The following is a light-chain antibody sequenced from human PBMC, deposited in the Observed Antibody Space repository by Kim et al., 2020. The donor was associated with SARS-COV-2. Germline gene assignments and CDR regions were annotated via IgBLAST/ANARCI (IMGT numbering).Light chain of an antibody. J-gene: IGKJ1*01. CDR2: RAS. CDR1: QNVDDW. V-gene: IGKV1-5*03. Sequence: AVGDRVTITCRDSQNVDDWVAWYQQRPGKVPKLLIYRASTVETGVPSRFSASGSGTEFTLTISNLQPDDFTTYYCQQYNAISQTFGQGTKVDIK. CDR3: QQYNAISQT.